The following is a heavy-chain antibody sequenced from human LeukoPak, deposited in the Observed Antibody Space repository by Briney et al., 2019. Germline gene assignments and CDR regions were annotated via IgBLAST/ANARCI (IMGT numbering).Heavy chain of an antibody. D-gene: IGHD2-2*01. J-gene: IGHJ6*03. Sequence: SQTLSLTCAISGDSVSSNSAAWNWIRQSPSRGLEWLGRTYYRSKWYNDYAVSVKSRITINPDTSKNQFSLQLNSVTPEDAAVYYCARGLEDQLLPHYYYYYMDVWGKGTTVTVSS. V-gene: IGHV6-1*01. CDR2: TYYRSKWYN. CDR1: GDSVSSNSAA. CDR3: ARGLEDQLLPHYYYYYMDV.